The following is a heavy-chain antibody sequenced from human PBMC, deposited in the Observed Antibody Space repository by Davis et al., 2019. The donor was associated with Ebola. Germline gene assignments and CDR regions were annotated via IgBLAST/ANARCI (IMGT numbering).Heavy chain of an antibody. D-gene: IGHD3-22*01. V-gene: IGHV3-30*19. CDR1: GFTFSSSG. Sequence: GESLKISCAASGFTFSSSGMHWVRQAPGKGLEWVAVISYDGSNKYYADSVKGRFTISRDNSKNTLYLQMNSMRAEDTAVYYCAKDQHYYDSSSYYSDAFDIWGQGTMVTVSS. CDR2: ISYDGSNK. CDR3: AKDQHYYDSSSYYSDAFDI. J-gene: IGHJ3*02.